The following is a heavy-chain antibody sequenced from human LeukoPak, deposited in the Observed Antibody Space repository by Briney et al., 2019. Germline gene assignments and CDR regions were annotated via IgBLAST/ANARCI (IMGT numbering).Heavy chain of an antibody. D-gene: IGHD3-10*01. J-gene: IGHJ2*01. CDR2: INTSGST. V-gene: IGHV4-61*02. Sequence: SQTLSLTCTVSGGSISSGSYFWSWIRQPAGKGLEWIGRINTSGSTNYNPSLKSRVTISVDTSKNQFSLKLSSVTAADTAVYYCARRAMVRENPAKIWYFDLWGRGTLVTVSS. CDR1: GGSISSGSYF. CDR3: ARRAMVRENPAKIWYFDL.